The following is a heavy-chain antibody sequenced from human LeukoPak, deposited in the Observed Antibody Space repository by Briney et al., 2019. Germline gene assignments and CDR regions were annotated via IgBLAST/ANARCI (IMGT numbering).Heavy chain of an antibody. CDR3: ARTTRRFTVTTIDY. D-gene: IGHD4-17*01. CDR1: GYSISSAYY. Sequence: SETLSLSCSVSGYSISSAYYWGWIRQPPGKGLEWIGTMYHSGSTNYNPSLKSRVTISVDTSKNQFSLKLSSVTAADTAVYYCARTTRRFTVTTIDYWGQGTLVTVSS. V-gene: IGHV4-38-2*02. J-gene: IGHJ4*02. CDR2: MYHSGST.